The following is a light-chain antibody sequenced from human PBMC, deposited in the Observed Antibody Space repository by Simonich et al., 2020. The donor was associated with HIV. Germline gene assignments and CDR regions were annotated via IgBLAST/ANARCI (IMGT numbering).Light chain of an antibody. J-gene: IGKJ5*01. V-gene: IGKV2-28*01. Sequence: DIVMTQSPLSLPVTPGEPASISCRSSQSLLQSNGYNYLDWYLQKPGQSPQLLIYLGSNRASGVPDRFSGSGSGTDFTLKISRVEAEDVGVYYCIQALQTPITFGQGTRLEIK. CDR1: QSLLQSNGYNY. CDR3: IQALQTPIT. CDR2: LGS.